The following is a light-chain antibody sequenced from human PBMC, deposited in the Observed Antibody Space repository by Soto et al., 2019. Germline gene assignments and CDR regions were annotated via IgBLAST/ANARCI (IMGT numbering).Light chain of an antibody. CDR3: QQYHTYWWT. CDR1: QTIINW. V-gene: IGKV1-5*03. CDR2: KAS. Sequence: DIQMTQSPSTLSASVGDGVTITCRASQTIINWLAWYQQKPGKAPKLLIYKASTLEGEVPSRFSGSGSETEFTLTINSLQPDDSATYYCQQYHTYWWTFGQGTKVDIK. J-gene: IGKJ1*01.